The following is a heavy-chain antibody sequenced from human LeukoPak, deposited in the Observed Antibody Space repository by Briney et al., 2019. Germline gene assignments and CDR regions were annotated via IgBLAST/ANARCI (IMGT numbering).Heavy chain of an antibody. CDR3: VKTGGSLHDTFHI. J-gene: IGHJ3*02. Sequence: PGGPLRLSCSASGFTFSDYAMDWVRQAPGKGLEYVSAITSNGGSTFYADSVKGRFVISRDNSKNTLYLQISSLRAEDTAVYYCVKTGGSLHDTFHIWGQGTMVTVSS. V-gene: IGHV3-64D*09. CDR1: GFTFSDYA. D-gene: IGHD1-26*01. CDR2: ITSNGGST.